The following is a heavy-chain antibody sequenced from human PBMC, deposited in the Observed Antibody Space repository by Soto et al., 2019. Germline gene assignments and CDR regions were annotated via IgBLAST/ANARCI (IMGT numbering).Heavy chain of an antibody. CDR3: ARIIGVLRFLEWDLKNWYFDL. J-gene: IGHJ2*01. Sequence: QVQLQQWGAGLLKPSETLSLTCAVYGGSFSGYYWSWIRQPPGKGLEWIGEINHSGSTNYNPSLKSRVTISVGTSKNQFSLKLSSVTAADTAVYYCARIIGVLRFLEWDLKNWYFDLWGRGTLVTVSS. CDR2: INHSGST. D-gene: IGHD3-3*01. V-gene: IGHV4-34*01. CDR1: GGSFSGYY.